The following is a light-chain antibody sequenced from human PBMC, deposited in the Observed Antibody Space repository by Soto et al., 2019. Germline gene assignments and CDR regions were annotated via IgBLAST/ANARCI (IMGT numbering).Light chain of an antibody. CDR3: CSYAGSSTFV. Sequence: QSALTQPASVSGSRGKSITFSCAGSSSAVGSYDLVSWYQQHPGKAPKLIIYDGFKRPSGVSDRFSGSKSGYTASLTISGLQADDEADSYCCSYAGSSTFVFGTGTKLTVL. CDR1: SSAVGSYDL. CDR2: DGF. J-gene: IGLJ1*01. V-gene: IGLV2-23*03.